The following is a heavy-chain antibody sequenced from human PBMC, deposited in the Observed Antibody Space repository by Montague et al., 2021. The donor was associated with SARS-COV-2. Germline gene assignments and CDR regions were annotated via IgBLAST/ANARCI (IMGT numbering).Heavy chain of an antibody. CDR1: GDSVSSHIAT. V-gene: IGHV6-1*01. Sequence: CAISGDSVSSHIATSNWIRQSPSRGLEWLGSTYYRSKWYNDYAESVKSRITIDPDTSKHQFSLHLNSVTPEDTAVYYCARIPVGSKYYFDFWGQGTLVTVSS. CDR2: TYYRSKWYN. CDR3: ARIPVGSKYYFDF. J-gene: IGHJ4*02. D-gene: IGHD2-2*01.